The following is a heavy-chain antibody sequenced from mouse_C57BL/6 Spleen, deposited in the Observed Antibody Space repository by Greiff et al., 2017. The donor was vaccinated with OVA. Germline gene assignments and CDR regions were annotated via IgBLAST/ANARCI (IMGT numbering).Heavy chain of an antibody. D-gene: IGHD1-1*01. CDR1: GYTFTSYW. Sequence: QVQLQQSGAELVKPGASVKMSCKASGYTFTSYWITWVKQRPGQGLEWIGDIYPGSGSTNYNEKFKSKATLTVDTSSSTAYMQLSSLTSEDSAVYYCARGGVFITTVAYYFDYWGQGTTLTVSS. CDR2: IYPGSGST. J-gene: IGHJ2*01. V-gene: IGHV1-55*01. CDR3: ARGGVFITTVAYYFDY.